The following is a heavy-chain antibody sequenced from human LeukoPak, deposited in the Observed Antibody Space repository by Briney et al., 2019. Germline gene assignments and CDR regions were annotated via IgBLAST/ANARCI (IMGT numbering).Heavy chain of an antibody. V-gene: IGHV3-23*01. CDR2: ISGSGGST. Sequence: GGSLRLSCAASGFTFSSYAMSWVRQAPGKGLEWVSAISGSGGSTNYADSVKGRFTISRDNSKNTAYLQMNSLRVEDTAVYYCAKEVGAAVYFDYWSQGTLVTVSS. D-gene: IGHD6-25*01. CDR1: GFTFSSYA. CDR3: AKEVGAAVYFDY. J-gene: IGHJ4*02.